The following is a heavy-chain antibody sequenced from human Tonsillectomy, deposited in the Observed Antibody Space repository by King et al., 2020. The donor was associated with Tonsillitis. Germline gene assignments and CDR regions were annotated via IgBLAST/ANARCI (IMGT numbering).Heavy chain of an antibody. J-gene: IGHJ4*02. D-gene: IGHD3-22*01. CDR1: GYSFTSYW. CDR2: IYPGDSDT. V-gene: IGHV5-51*01. Sequence: QLVQSGAEVKKPGESLKISCKGSGYSFTSYWIGWVRQMPGKGLEWMGIIYPGDSDTRYSPSFQGQVTISADKSISTAYLQWSSLKASDTAMYYCAGRRRYYYDSSGYSLDDYWCQGTLVTVSS. CDR3: AGRRRYYYDSSGYSLDDY.